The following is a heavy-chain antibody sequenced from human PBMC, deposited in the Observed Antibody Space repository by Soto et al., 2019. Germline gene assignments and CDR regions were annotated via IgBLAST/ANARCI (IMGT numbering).Heavy chain of an antibody. J-gene: IGHJ4*02. Sequence: EVQLLESGGGLVQPGGSLRLSCAASGFTFSSYAMSWVRQAPGKGLEWVSAISGSGGSTYYADSVKGRFTISRDNSKNPLYLQMNSLRAEDTAVYYCAKGNVLRFLEWSMGGQGTLVTVSS. D-gene: IGHD3-3*01. CDR3: AKGNVLRFLEWSM. V-gene: IGHV3-23*01. CDR2: ISGSGGST. CDR1: GFTFSSYA.